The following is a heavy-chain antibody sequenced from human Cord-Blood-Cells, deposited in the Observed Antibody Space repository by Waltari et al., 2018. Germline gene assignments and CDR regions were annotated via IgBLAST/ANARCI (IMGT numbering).Heavy chain of an antibody. CDR3: ARRTYYDFWSGYYSRAFDI. D-gene: IGHD3-3*01. Sequence: QVQLQQWGAGLLKPSETLSLTCAVYGGSFSGYYWSWIRPPLGQGLEWIGEINHSGSTNYNPSLKSRVTISVDTSKNQFSLKLSSVTAADTAVYYCARRTYYDFWSGYYSRAFDIWGQGTMVTVSS. J-gene: IGHJ3*02. CDR1: GGSFSGYY. CDR2: INHSGST. V-gene: IGHV4-34*01.